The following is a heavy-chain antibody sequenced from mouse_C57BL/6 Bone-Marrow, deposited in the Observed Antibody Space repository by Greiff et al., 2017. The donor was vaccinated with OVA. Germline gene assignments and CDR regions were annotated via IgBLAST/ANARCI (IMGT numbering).Heavy chain of an antibody. V-gene: IGHV5-16*01. CDR2: INYDGSST. Sequence: EVKLMESEGGLVQPGSSMKLSCTASGFTFSDYYMAWVRQVPEKGLEWVANINYDGSSTYYLDSLKSRFIISRDNAKNILYLQMSSLKSEDTATYYCAREEIYGSSYWYFDVWGTGTTVTVSS. CDR1: GFTFSDYY. CDR3: AREEIYGSSYWYFDV. J-gene: IGHJ1*03. D-gene: IGHD1-1*01.